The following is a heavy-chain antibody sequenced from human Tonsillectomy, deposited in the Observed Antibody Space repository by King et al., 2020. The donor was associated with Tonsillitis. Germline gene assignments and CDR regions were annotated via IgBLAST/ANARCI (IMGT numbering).Heavy chain of an antibody. D-gene: IGHD6-13*01. CDR2: IYPRDSDI. CDR3: ARSGFYSSNWYAPGGRRRTPNWFDP. V-gene: IGHV5-51*01. J-gene: IGHJ5*02. CDR1: TYSFSNYW. Sequence: EVQLVESGGEVKKPGESLKISCEASTYSFSNYWIAWVRQMPGKGLEWMGIIYPRDSDIRYSPSFQGQVTISADKSTNTAYLQWSRLKASDTAIYYCARSGFYSSNWYAPGGRRRTPNWFDPWGQGTLVTVSS.